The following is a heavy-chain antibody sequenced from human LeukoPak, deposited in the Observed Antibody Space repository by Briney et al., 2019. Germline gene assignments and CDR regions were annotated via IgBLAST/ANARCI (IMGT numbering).Heavy chain of an antibody. J-gene: IGHJ4*02. CDR1: GGSISSSNW. CDR2: INHGGSS. V-gene: IGHV4-4*02. CDR3: ARGLDY. Sequence: TSGTLSLTCAVSGGSISSSNWWSWVRQPPGKGLEWIGEINHGGSSNYNPSLKSRVTISVDTSKKEFSLKLSSVTDADSAVYYCARGLDYWGQGTLVTVSS.